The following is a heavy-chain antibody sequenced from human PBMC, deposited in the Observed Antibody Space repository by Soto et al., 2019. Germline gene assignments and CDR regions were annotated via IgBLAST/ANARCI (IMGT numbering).Heavy chain of an antibody. J-gene: IGHJ4*02. CDR2: ISAYDGNT. CDR3: ARITMVRGVIITWDY. V-gene: IGHV1-18*01. D-gene: IGHD3-10*01. Sequence: QVQLVQSGAEVKKPWASVKVSFKSSGYNFTSYGISWVRKAPGQGIEWMGWISAYDGNTNYAQKLQGRVTMTTDTSTSTAYMELRSLRSDDTVVYYCARITMVRGVIITWDYWGQGTLVTVSS. CDR1: GYNFTSYG.